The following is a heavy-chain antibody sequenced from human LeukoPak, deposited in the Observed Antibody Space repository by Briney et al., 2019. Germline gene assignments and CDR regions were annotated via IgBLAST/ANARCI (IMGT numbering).Heavy chain of an antibody. J-gene: IGHJ6*02. CDR1: GFTFSSYS. CDR3: ASTVYNPSDGMDV. CDR2: ISSSSSYI. Sequence: GGSLRLSCAASGFTFSSYSMNWVRQAPGTGLEWVSSISSSSSYIYYADSVKGRFSLSRDNAKNSLYLQMNSLRAEDTAVYSCASTVYNPSDGMDVWGQGTTVTVSS. V-gene: IGHV3-21*01. D-gene: IGHD1-14*01.